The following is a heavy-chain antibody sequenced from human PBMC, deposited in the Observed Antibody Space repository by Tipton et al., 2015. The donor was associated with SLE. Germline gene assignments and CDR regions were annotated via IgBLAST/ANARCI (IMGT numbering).Heavy chain of an antibody. J-gene: IGHJ4*02. CDR3: ARPNRSWGDFAL. CDR2: ITAYNGNT. V-gene: IGHV1-18*01. CDR1: GYSLMNYG. Sequence: QSGAEVKKPGASVNVFCKASGYSLMNYGISWVRQAPGQGLEWMGWITAYNGNTKYAQKFQGRVTMTTDTSTSTAFMELRSLRSDDTAVYYCARPNRSWGDFALWGQGTLVTVSS. D-gene: IGHD3-16*01.